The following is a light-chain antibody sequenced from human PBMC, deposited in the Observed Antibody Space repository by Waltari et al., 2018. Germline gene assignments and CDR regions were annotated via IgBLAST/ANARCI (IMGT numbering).Light chain of an antibody. CDR1: QDISNW. CDR3: LQYFSYPWT. Sequence: DIQMSQSPSTLLASLVDRVPITCRASQDISNWLSWYQQKPGKAPKVLIYDASTLQSGVPSGFSGGGSGTEFTLTISSLQSDDFATYYCLQYFSYPWTFGPGTKVEIK. V-gene: IGKV1-5*01. J-gene: IGKJ1*01. CDR2: DAS.